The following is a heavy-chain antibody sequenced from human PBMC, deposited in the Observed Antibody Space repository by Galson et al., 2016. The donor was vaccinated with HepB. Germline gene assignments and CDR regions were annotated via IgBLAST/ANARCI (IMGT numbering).Heavy chain of an antibody. V-gene: IGHV3-33*01. CDR1: GLTFSSYG. Sequence: LRLPCAASGLTFSSYGMHWVRPAPGKGLEWVAVIWYDGSNKYYADSVQGRFTISRDNSKNTLYLQMNSLRAEDTAVYYCARDQPLYCSGGSCSPPFDYWGQGTLVTVSS. CDR2: IWYDGSNK. J-gene: IGHJ4*02. D-gene: IGHD2-15*01. CDR3: ARDQPLYCSGGSCSPPFDY.